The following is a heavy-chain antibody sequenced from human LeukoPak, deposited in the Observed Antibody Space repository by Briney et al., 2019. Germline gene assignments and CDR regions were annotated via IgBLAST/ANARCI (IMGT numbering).Heavy chain of an antibody. V-gene: IGHV1-46*01. CDR1: GYTFTSYY. D-gene: IGHD5-18*01. CDR2: INPNGGIT. J-gene: IGHJ6*02. Sequence: ASVKVSCKASGYTFTSYYIHWVRQAPGQGLEWMGIINPNGGITSYGRTFQCRVTMNRGTSTNIVYMELSSLRPDDTAVYYCARGTGYFETGMVKYKYYGMDVWGQGTTVTVSS. CDR3: ARGTGYFETGMVKYKYYGMDV.